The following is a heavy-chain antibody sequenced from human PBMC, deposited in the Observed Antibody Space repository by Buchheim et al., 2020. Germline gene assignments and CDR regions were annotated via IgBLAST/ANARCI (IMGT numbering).Heavy chain of an antibody. V-gene: IGHV4-59*01. CDR3: ARGHYDFWSGYYTGYYYYGMDV. CDR1: GGSISSYY. D-gene: IGHD3-3*01. Sequence: QVQLQESGPGLVKPSETLSLTCTVSGGSISSYYWSWIRQPPGKGLEWIGYIYYSGSTNYNPSLKSRVTISVDTSKKQFFLQLSSVTAADTAVYYCARGHYDFWSGYYTGYYYYGMDVWGQGTT. J-gene: IGHJ6*02. CDR2: IYYSGST.